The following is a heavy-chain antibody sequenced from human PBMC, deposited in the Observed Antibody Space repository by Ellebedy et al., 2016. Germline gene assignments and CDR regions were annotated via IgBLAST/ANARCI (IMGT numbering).Heavy chain of an antibody. CDR1: GFTFSSYA. D-gene: IGHD1-20*01. Sequence: GESLKISXAASGFTFSSYAMSWFRQAPGKGLEWVGFIRSKAYGGTTEYAASVKGRFTISRDDSKSIAYLQMNSLKTEDTAVYYCTRVNNWNYWGQGTLVTVSS. V-gene: IGHV3-49*03. CDR3: TRVNNWNY. CDR2: IRSKAYGGTT. J-gene: IGHJ4*02.